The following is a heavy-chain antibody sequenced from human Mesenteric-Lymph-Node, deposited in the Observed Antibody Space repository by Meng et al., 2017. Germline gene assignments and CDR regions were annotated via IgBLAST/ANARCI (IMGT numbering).Heavy chain of an antibody. J-gene: IGHJ4*02. Sequence: QVQLVQSGDEVKKPGASGKVSCKVSGYTFTSYGISWVRQAPGQELEWMGWISAYNGNTNYAQKLQGRVTMTTDTSTSTAYMELRSLRSDDTAVYYCARGGPNDFWSGYLDYWGQGTLVTVSS. CDR3: ARGGPNDFWSGYLDY. CDR1: GYTFTSYG. V-gene: IGHV1-18*01. CDR2: ISAYNGNT. D-gene: IGHD3-3*01.